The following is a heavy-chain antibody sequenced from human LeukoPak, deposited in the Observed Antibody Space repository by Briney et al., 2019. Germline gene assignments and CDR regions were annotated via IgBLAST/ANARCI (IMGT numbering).Heavy chain of an antibody. J-gene: IGHJ4*02. D-gene: IGHD2-15*01. CDR3: ARATPLGYGSPFDY. Sequence: PGGSLRLSCAASGFTFSDHYVDWVRQAPGKGLEWIDRIKKKANSYITEYAASVKGRFTISRDDSKNSLYLQMNSLKTGDTAVYYCARATPLGYGSPFDYWGQGTLVTVSS. V-gene: IGHV3-72*01. CDR1: GFTFSDHY. CDR2: IKKKANSYIT.